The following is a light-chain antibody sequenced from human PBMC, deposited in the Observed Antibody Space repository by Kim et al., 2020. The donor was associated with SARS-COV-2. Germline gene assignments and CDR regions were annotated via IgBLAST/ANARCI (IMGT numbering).Light chain of an antibody. V-gene: IGKV3-15*01. Sequence: VSPGDRVTRSCGASESVYSNLAWYQQKPGETPRLLMYAASTRAAGVPARFSGSGSGTEFTLVISSLQSEDFAVYYCQQCNSWPRTFGQGTKVEIK. CDR1: ESVYSN. CDR3: QQCNSWPRT. J-gene: IGKJ1*01. CDR2: AAS.